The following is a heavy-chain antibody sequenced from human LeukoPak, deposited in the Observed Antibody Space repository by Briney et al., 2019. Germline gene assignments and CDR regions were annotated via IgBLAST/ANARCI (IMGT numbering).Heavy chain of an antibody. J-gene: IGHJ4*02. CDR3: AKVQLTSVVITTPFDY. CDR1: GFTFSTFA. Sequence: GGSLRLSCAASGFTFSTFAMSWARQAPGRGLEWVSAISGSAGNTYYADSVKGRFTISRDNSKNTLYLQMNSLRAEDTAVYYCAKVQLTSVVITTPFDYWGQGTLVTVSS. D-gene: IGHD3-22*01. CDR2: ISGSAGNT. V-gene: IGHV3-23*01.